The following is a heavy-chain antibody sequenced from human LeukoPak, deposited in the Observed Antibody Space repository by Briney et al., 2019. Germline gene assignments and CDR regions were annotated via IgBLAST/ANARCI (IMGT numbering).Heavy chain of an antibody. Sequence: GGSLRLSCAASGFTFSSYWMSWVRQAPGKGLEWVANINQDGSEKDYVDSVKGRFTISRDNAKDSLYLQMNSLRAEDTAVYYCARDPGSGYEEHFDYWGQGTLVTVSS. CDR1: GFTFSSYW. CDR3: ARDPGSGYEEHFDY. V-gene: IGHV3-7*03. J-gene: IGHJ4*02. CDR2: INQDGSEK. D-gene: IGHD5-12*01.